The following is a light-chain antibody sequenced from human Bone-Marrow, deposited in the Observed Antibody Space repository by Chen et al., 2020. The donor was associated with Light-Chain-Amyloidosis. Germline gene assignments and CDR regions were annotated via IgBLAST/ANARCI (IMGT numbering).Light chain of an antibody. V-gene: IGLV3-25*03. CDR2: RDT. J-gene: IGLJ2*01. CDR3: QSADSSGTYEVI. CDR1: DLPTKY. Sequence: SYELTQPPSVSVSPGQTARITCSGDDLPTKYAYWYQQKRGQAPVLVIHRDTERPSGISERFSGSSSGTTATLTISGVQAEDEADYHCQSADSSGTYEVIIGGGTKLTVL.